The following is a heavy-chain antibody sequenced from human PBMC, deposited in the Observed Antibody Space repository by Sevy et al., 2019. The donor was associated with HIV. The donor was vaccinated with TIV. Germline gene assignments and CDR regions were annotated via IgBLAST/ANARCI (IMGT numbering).Heavy chain of an antibody. CDR1: GFTFSSYW. Sequence: GGSLRLSCAASGFTFSSYWMHWVRQAPGKGLVWVSRINSDGSSTSYADSVKGRFTISRDNAKNTLYLQMNSLRAEDTAVYYCARIKLSFNAYYYGMDVWGQGTTVTVSS. J-gene: IGHJ6*02. V-gene: IGHV3-74*01. D-gene: IGHD3-16*02. CDR3: ARIKLSFNAYYYGMDV. CDR2: INSDGSST.